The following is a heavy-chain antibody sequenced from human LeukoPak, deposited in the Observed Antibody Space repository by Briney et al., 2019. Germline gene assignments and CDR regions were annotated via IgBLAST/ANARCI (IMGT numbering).Heavy chain of an antibody. CDR3: AKGVRLWFAFYFDY. V-gene: IGHV3-23*01. CDR2: ISGNGYNT. D-gene: IGHD3-10*01. CDR1: GFTLGNCA. J-gene: IGHJ4*02. Sequence: GGSLRLSCAASGFTLGNCAMSWVRQAPGKGLEWVSAISGNGYNTYYADSVKGRFTISSESSGNTLYLQMHNLRAEDTAVYYCAKGVRLWFAFYFDYWGQGTLVTVSS.